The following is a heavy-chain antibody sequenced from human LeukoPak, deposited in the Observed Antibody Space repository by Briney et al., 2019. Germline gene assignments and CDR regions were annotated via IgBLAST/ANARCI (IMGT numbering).Heavy chain of an antibody. D-gene: IGHD2-2*01. V-gene: IGHV3-23*01. J-gene: IGHJ4*02. CDR3: ASRPGADIGPLDY. CDR1: TFTFRSYA. Sequence: GGSLRLSCAASTFTFRSYAMSRVRQAPGTGVEWVSVISGSDSGGTTYYADSVKGRFTISRDNAKNTLYLEMNSLRAEDTAVYYCASRPGADIGPLDYWGQGALVTVSS. CDR2: ISGSDSGGTT.